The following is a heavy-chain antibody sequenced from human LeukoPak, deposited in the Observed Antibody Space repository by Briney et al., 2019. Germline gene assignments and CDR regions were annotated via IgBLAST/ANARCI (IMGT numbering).Heavy chain of an antibody. CDR2: INGDGSST. V-gene: IGHV3-74*01. CDR3: VRGLVW. Sequence: GGSLRLSCAASGFTFSSDWMHWVRQAPGKGLVCVSYINGDGSSTNYADSVRGRFTISRDNAKKTLYLQRNSLREEDTAVYWCVRGLVWWGLGALVTVSS. J-gene: IGHJ4*02. CDR1: GFTFSSDW. D-gene: IGHD6-6*01.